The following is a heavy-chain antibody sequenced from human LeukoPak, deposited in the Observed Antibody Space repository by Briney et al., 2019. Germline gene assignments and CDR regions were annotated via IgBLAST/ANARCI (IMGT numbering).Heavy chain of an antibody. CDR1: GFTFSSYA. J-gene: IGHJ4*02. Sequence: GGSLRLSCAASGFTFSSYAMSWVRQAPGKGLEWVSAISGSGGSTYYADSVKGRFAISRDNSKNTLYLQMNSLRAEDTAVYYCAKDSTYPDSSSWPFDYWGQGTLVTVSS. V-gene: IGHV3-23*01. CDR2: ISGSGGST. D-gene: IGHD6-13*01. CDR3: AKDSTYPDSSSWPFDY.